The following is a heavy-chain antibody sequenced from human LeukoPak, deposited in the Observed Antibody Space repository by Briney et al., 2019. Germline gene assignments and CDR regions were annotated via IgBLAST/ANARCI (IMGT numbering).Heavy chain of an antibody. CDR2: ISSSGSTI. CDR1: GFTFSDYY. J-gene: IGHJ4*02. D-gene: IGHD4-23*01. CDR3: ARDGRTTVVTLANDY. Sequence: GGSLRLSCAASGFTFSDYYMSWIRQAPGKGMEWVSYISSSGSTIYYADSVKGRFTISRDNAKNSLYLQMNSLRAEDTAVYYCARDGRTTVVTLANDYWGQGTLVTVSS. V-gene: IGHV3-11*04.